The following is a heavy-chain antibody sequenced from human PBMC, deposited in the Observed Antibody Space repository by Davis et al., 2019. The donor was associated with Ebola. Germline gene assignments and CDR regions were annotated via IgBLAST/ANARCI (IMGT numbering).Heavy chain of an antibody. V-gene: IGHV3-30*18. Sequence: GESLKISCAASGFTFSSYGIHWVRQAPGKGPAWVAFISYEGSSTYYADSVKGRFTISRDNSKKTLYLQMNSLRAEDTAVYYCAKSGLSFGVVKYHYGMDVWGKGTTVTVSS. J-gene: IGHJ6*04. CDR1: GFTFSSYG. D-gene: IGHD3-3*01. CDR3: AKSGLSFGVVKYHYGMDV. CDR2: ISYEGSST.